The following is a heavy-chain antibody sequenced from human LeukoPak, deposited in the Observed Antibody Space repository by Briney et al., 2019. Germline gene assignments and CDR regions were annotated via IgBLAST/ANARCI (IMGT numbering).Heavy chain of an antibody. J-gene: IGHJ5*02. Sequence: ASVKVSCKASRGTFSSYAISWVRQAPGQGLEWMGWISAYNGNTNYAQKLQGRVTMTTDTSTSTAYMELRSLRSDDTAVYYCARDNRVGSNPPYNWFDPWGQGTLVTVSS. D-gene: IGHD3-16*02. CDR1: RGTFSSYA. CDR2: ISAYNGNT. CDR3: ARDNRVGSNPPYNWFDP. V-gene: IGHV1-18*01.